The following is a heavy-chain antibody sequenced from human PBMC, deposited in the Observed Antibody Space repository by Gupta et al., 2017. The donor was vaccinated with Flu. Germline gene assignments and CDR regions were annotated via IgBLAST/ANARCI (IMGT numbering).Heavy chain of an antibody. Sequence: QVQLVESGGGVVQPGGSLRLSGVTSGFTFSSFAMHGVRQAPGKGLEWVAVISEGGSNKNYADSVMGRFTISRDTSKNTLFLQMNSLRPEDAAVYYCAKDLGGSGTYYTFESWGQGTLVTVSS. J-gene: IGHJ4*02. D-gene: IGHD3-10*01. CDR1: GFTFSSFA. CDR3: AKDLGGSGTYYTFES. V-gene: IGHV3-30*18. CDR2: ISEGGSNK.